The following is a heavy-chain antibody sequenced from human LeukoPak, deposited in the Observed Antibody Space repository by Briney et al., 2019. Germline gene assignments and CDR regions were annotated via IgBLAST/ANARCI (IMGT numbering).Heavy chain of an antibody. CDR2: ISFDAANK. D-gene: IGHD2-15*01. V-gene: IGHV3-30-3*01. CDR3: ARRNVGFDY. J-gene: IGHJ4*02. Sequence: GGSLRLSCAASGFTFSDCAMHWIRQTPGKGLEWVALISFDAANKYYADSVKGRFTISRDNSGNTLYLQMSSLRAEDTAVYYCARRNVGFDYWGQGTLVTVSS. CDR1: GFTFSDCA.